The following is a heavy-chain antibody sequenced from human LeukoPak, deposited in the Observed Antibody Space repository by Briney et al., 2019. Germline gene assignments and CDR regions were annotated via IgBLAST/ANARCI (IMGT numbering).Heavy chain of an antibody. CDR3: ARYCSSTSCYGFDY. V-gene: IGHV3-21*01. CDR2: ISSSSSYI. J-gene: IGHJ4*02. D-gene: IGHD2-2*01. CDR1: GFTFSSYS. Sequence: GGSLRLSCAASGFTFSSYSTNWVRQAPGKGLEWVSSISSSSSYIYYADSVKGRFTISRDNAKNSLYLQMNSLRAEDTAVYYCARYCSSTSCYGFDYWGQGTLVTVSS.